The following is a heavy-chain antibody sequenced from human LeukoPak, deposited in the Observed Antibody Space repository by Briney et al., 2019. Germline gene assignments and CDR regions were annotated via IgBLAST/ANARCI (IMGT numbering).Heavy chain of an antibody. Sequence: GGSLRLSCAASGFTFSSYNMNWVRQAPGKGLEWVSSISSSSTYIYYADSVKGRFTISRDNAKNSLSLQMNSLRAEDTAVYYCARDEAGDLDASDIWGQGTMVTVSS. J-gene: IGHJ3*02. V-gene: IGHV3-21*01. D-gene: IGHD3-10*01. CDR1: GFTFSSYN. CDR2: ISSSSTYI. CDR3: ARDEAGDLDASDI.